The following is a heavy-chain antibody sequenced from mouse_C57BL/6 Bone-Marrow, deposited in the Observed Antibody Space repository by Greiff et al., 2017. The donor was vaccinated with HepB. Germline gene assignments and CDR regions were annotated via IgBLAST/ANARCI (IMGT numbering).Heavy chain of an antibody. CDR3: ARSCYWAMDY. D-gene: IGHD1-1*01. CDR2: IYIGNGYT. J-gene: IGHJ4*01. Sequence: EVKLVESGAELVRPGSSVKMSCKTSGYTFTSYGINWVKQRPGQGLEWIGYIYIGNGYTEYNEKFKGKATLTSDTTSSTAYMELRSLTSEDSAVYFCARSCYWAMDYWGQGTSVTVSS. V-gene: IGHV1-58*01. CDR1: GYTFTSYG.